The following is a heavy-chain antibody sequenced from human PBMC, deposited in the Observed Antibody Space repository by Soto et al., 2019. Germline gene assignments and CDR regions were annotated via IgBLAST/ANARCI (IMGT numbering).Heavy chain of an antibody. CDR1: GFTFSSSG. Sequence: GGSLRLSCVASGFTFSSSGMHWVRQAPGKGLEWVSLIGYDGSNKYYADSVKGRFTISRDNSKNTLYFQMNSLRAEDTAVYYCARGMSARVLDYWGQGTLVTVSS. CDR2: IGYDGSNK. CDR3: ARGMSARVLDY. D-gene: IGHD6-25*01. V-gene: IGHV3-33*01. J-gene: IGHJ4*02.